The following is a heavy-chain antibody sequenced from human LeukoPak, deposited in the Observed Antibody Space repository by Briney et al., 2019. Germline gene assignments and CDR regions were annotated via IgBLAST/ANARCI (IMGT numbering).Heavy chain of an antibody. CDR3: ARDRGIAVAGSDFDY. Sequence: SETLSLTCAVYGGSFNDYFWTWIRQPPGKWLEWIGEINHSGSTTYHPSLKSRVTISVDTSRKQFSLKLNSVTAADTAVYYCARDRGIAVAGSDFDYWGQGTLVTVSS. CDR2: INHSGST. V-gene: IGHV4-34*01. D-gene: IGHD6-19*01. CDR1: GGSFNDYF. J-gene: IGHJ4*02.